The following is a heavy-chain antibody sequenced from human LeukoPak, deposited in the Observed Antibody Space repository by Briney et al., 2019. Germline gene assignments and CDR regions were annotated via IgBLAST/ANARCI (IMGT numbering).Heavy chain of an antibody. CDR3: AKDMERKNYYGSGSYPTFYYYYGMDV. Sequence: GGSLRLSCAASGLTFDDYAMHWVRQAPGKGLEWVSGISWNSGSIGYADSVKGRFIISRDNAKNSLYLQMNSMRAEDTALYYCAKDMERKNYYGSGSYPTFYYYYGMDVWGQGTTVTVSS. V-gene: IGHV3-9*01. J-gene: IGHJ6*02. CDR1: GLTFDDYA. CDR2: ISWNSGSI. D-gene: IGHD3-10*01.